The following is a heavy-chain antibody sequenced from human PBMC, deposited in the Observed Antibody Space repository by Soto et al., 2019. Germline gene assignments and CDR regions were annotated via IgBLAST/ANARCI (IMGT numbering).Heavy chain of an antibody. D-gene: IGHD3-3*01. CDR2: ISGSGGST. Sequence: PGGSLRLSXAASGFTFSSYAMSWVRQAPGKGLEWVSAISGSGGSTYYADSVKGRFTISRDNSKNTLYLQMNSLRAEDTAVYYCAKGITIFGVVIIGFDYWGQGTLVTVSS. CDR3: AKGITIFGVVIIGFDY. V-gene: IGHV3-23*01. J-gene: IGHJ4*02. CDR1: GFTFSSYA.